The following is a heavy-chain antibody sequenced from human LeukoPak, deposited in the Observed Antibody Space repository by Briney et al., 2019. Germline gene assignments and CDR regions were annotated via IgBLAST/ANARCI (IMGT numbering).Heavy chain of an antibody. Sequence: ASVKVSCKASGYTFTSYGISWVRQAPGQGLEWMGWINPNSGGTNYAQKFQGRVTMTRDTSISTAYMELSRLRSDDTAVYYCARARGAGKYDSSGYLGYWGQGTLVTVSS. J-gene: IGHJ4*02. CDR3: ARARGAGKYDSSGYLGY. V-gene: IGHV1-2*02. D-gene: IGHD3-22*01. CDR1: GYTFTSYG. CDR2: INPNSGGT.